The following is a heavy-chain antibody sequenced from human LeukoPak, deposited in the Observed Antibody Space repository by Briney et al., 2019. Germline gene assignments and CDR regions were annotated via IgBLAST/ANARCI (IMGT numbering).Heavy chain of an antibody. Sequence: GESLKISCKCSGYSFTSYWIGWVRQMPGKGLEWRGIIYSGDSDTRYSPSFQGQVTISADKSISTAYLQWSSLKASDTAMYYCARGYCSSTSCYGMCPTDYWGQGTLVTVSS. D-gene: IGHD2-2*01. V-gene: IGHV5-51*01. J-gene: IGHJ4*02. CDR2: IYSGDSDT. CDR1: GYSFTSYW. CDR3: ARGYCSSTSCYGMCPTDY.